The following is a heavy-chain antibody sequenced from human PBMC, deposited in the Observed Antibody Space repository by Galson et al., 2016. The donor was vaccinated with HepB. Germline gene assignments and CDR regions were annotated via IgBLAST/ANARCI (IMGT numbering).Heavy chain of an antibody. CDR3: AKDGLGWFGELLPDDY. CDR2: ISGSGDST. Sequence: SLRLSCAGSGLTFSSYAMNWVRQAPGKGLEWVSGISGSGDSTYYADSVKDRFTVSRDNSKNTLFLQLNSLRAEDTAVYYCAKDGLGWFGELLPDDYWGQGTLVTVSS. D-gene: IGHD3-10*01. V-gene: IGHV3-23*01. CDR1: GLTFSSYA. J-gene: IGHJ4*02.